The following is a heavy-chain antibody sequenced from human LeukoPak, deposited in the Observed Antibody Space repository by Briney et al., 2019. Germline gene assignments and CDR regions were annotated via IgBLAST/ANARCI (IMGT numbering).Heavy chain of an antibody. CDR1: GYTFTIYG. Sequence: GASVKVSCKASGYTFTIYGITWVRQAPGQGLEWMGWISAYSGHTNYAQKLQGRITMTTDTSTTTAYMELMSLRPDDTAVYYCARRISSSSGPYGLDVWGQGTTVTVSS. V-gene: IGHV1-18*01. CDR3: ARRISSSSGPYGLDV. J-gene: IGHJ6*02. D-gene: IGHD6-6*01. CDR2: ISAYSGHT.